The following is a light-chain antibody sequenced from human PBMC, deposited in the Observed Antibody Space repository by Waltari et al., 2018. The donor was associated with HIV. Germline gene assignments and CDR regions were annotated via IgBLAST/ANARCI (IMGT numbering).Light chain of an antibody. Sequence: EIVLTQSPGTLSVSPGERATLSCRASQSVRSTSLAWYQQKPGQAPRLLIYDASSRATGFPDRFSGSGSGTDFTLTISRLEPEDFAVYYCQQCGNSPWTFGQGTKVEIK. CDR2: DAS. CDR1: QSVRSTS. V-gene: IGKV3-20*01. J-gene: IGKJ1*01. CDR3: QQCGNSPWT.